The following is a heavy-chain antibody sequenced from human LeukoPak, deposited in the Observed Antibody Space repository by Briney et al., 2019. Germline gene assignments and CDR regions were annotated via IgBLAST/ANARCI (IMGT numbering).Heavy chain of an antibody. D-gene: IGHD3-9*01. J-gene: IGHJ4*02. CDR3: ARGLAATYYFDY. V-gene: IGHV1-69*04. Sequence: SVKVSCKASGGTFSSYAISWVRRAPGQGLEWMGRIIPILGIANYAQKFQGRVTITADKSTSTAYMELSSLRSEDTAVYYCARGLAATYYFDYWGQGTLVTVSS. CDR2: IIPILGIA. CDR1: GGTFSSYA.